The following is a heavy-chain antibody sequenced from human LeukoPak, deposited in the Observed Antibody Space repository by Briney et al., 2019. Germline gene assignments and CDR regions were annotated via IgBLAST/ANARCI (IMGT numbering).Heavy chain of an antibody. CDR1: GGSISSYY. CDR2: IYYSGST. J-gene: IGHJ4*02. CDR3: ASGYHDSSGYYSLFDY. D-gene: IGHD3-22*01. V-gene: IGHV4-59*08. Sequence: SETLSLTCTVSGGSISSYYWSWIRQPPGKGLEWIGYIYYSGSTNYNPSLKSRVTISVDTSKNQFSLKLSSVTAADTAVYYCASGYHDSSGYYSLFDYWGQGTLVTVSS.